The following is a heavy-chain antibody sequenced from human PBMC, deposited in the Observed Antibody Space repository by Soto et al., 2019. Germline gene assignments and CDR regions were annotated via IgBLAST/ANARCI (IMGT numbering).Heavy chain of an antibody. CDR2: ISAYNSNT. CDR1: GYTFTSYG. J-gene: IGHJ5*02. V-gene: IGHV1-18*01. Sequence: GASVKVSCKASGYTFTSYGISWVRQTPGQGLEWMGWISAYNSNTSYAQKLQGRVTMTTDTSTSTAYMELRSLRSNDTAVYFCARSIVVVPAAMPWFDPRGKGTLVTVSS. D-gene: IGHD2-2*01. CDR3: ARSIVVVPAAMPWFDP.